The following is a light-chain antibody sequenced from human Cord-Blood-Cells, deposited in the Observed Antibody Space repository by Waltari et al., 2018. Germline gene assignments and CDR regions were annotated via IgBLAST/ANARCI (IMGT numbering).Light chain of an antibody. V-gene: IGLV1-44*01. CDR3: AAWDDSLNGVV. Sequence: QSVLTQPPSASGTPGQRVTISCSGSSSNIGSNTVNWYQQLPGTAPKLLIYSNNQRPSGVPDRFSGSKSGTSASLDISGLQSEGEADYYCAAWDDSLNGVVFGGGTKLTVL. CDR1: SSNIGSNT. J-gene: IGLJ2*01. CDR2: SNN.